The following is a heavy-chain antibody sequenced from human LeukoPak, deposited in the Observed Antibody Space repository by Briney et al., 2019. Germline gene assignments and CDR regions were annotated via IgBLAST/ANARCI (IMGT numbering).Heavy chain of an antibody. CDR1: GYSISSGYY. D-gene: IGHD1-1*01. Sequence: KPSETLSLTCAVSGYSISSGYYWGWIRQPPGKGLEWIGSIYHSGGTYHNPSLKSRVTISVDTSKNQFSLKLSSVTAADTAVYYCARLERPYYFDYWGQGTLVTVSS. CDR2: IYHSGGT. J-gene: IGHJ4*02. CDR3: ARLERPYYFDY. V-gene: IGHV4-38-2*01.